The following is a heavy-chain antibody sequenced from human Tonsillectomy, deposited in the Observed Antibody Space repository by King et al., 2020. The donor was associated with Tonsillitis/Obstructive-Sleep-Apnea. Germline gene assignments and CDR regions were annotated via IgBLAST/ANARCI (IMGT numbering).Heavy chain of an antibody. D-gene: IGHD3-3*01. Sequence: VQLVESGGGLIQPGGSLRLSYAASAFTVNNNHMSWVRQAPGKGLEWVSVIFSGGSTYYADSVKGRFTISRDNSMNTLYLEMNSLRAEDTAVYYCTLYDFWSGYHYYYMDVWGKGTTVTVSS. V-gene: IGHV3-53*01. J-gene: IGHJ6*03. CDR2: IFSGGST. CDR1: AFTVNNNH. CDR3: TLYDFWSGYHYYYMDV.